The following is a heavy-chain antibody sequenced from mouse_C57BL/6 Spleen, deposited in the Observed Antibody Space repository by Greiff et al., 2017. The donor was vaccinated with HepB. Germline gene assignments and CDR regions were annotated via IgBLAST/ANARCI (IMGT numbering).Heavy chain of an antibody. CDR2: IDPENGDT. Sequence: EVQLQQSGAELVRPGASVKLSCTASGFNIKDDYMHWVKQRPEQGLEWIGWIDPENGDTEYASKFQGKATITADTSSNTAYLQLSSLTSEDTAVYYCTTGHGGFAYWGQGTLVTVSA. J-gene: IGHJ3*01. D-gene: IGHD3-3*01. CDR3: TTGHGGFAY. V-gene: IGHV14-4*01. CDR1: GFNIKDDY.